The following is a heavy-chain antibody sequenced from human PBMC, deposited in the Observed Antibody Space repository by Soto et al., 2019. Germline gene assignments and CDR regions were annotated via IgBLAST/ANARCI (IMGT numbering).Heavy chain of an antibody. D-gene: IGHD1-1*01. CDR3: ARGYNWNDI. V-gene: IGHV1-69*02. CDR1: GGTFCSYT. Sequence: QVQLVQSGAEVKKPGSSVKVSCKASGGTFCSYTISWVRQAPGQGLEWMGRIIPILGIANYAQKFQGRVTIIADKSSSTAYMELSSLRSEDTAVYYCARGYNWNDIWGQGTMVTVSS. CDR2: IIPILGIA. J-gene: IGHJ3*02.